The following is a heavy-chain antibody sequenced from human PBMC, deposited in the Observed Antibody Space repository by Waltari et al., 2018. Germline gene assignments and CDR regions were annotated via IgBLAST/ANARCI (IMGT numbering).Heavy chain of an antibody. D-gene: IGHD6-25*01. Sequence: QVQLQESGPGLVKPSETLSLTCPVSGGSISSYYWSWIRQPPGKGLEWIGYIYYSGSTNYNPSLKSRVTISVDTSKNQFSLKLSSVTAADTAVYYCARARKAAAPPGMDVWGQGTTVTVSS. V-gene: IGHV4-59*01. CDR2: IYYSGST. CDR1: GGSISSYY. CDR3: ARARKAAAPPGMDV. J-gene: IGHJ6*02.